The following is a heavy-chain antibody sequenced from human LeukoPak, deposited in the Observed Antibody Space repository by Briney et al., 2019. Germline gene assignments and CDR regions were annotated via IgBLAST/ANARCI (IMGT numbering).Heavy chain of an antibody. D-gene: IGHD3-10*01. Sequence: PGGSLRLSCAGSEFTFSSYAMSWVRQAPGKGLEWVSAISGSGGSTYYADSVKGRFTISRDNSKNTLYLQMNSLRAEDTAVYYYVRGRYYGSGSYYFDYWGQGTLVTVSS. J-gene: IGHJ4*02. CDR1: EFTFSSYA. CDR2: ISGSGGST. CDR3: VRGRYYGSGSYYFDY. V-gene: IGHV3-23*01.